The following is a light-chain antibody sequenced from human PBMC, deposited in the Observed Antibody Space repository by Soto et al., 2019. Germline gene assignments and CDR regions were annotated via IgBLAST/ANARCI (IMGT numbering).Light chain of an antibody. J-gene: IGLJ2*01. V-gene: IGLV2-23*01. CDR3: CSYTSSSTLVV. Sequence: QSALTQPASVSGSPGQSITISCTGTSSDVGSYNLVSWYQQHPGKAPKLMIYEGSKRPSGVSNRFSGSKSGNTASLTISGLQAEDDADYYCCSYTSSSTLVVFGGGTKLTVL. CDR1: SSDVGSYNL. CDR2: EGS.